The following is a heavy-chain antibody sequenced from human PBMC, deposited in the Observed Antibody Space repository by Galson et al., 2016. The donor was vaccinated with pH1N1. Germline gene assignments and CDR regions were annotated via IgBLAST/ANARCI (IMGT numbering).Heavy chain of an antibody. D-gene: IGHD3-16*02. V-gene: IGHV3-7*01. Sequence: SLRLSCAGSGLSLSSSWMTWVRQAPGKGLEWVANIRGDGTQIHYVDSVKGRFTISRDNAKNSLFLQMNDLRAEDTAVYYCARDFSPSRYHDGTFYYDAFDIWGQGTMVTVSS. J-gene: IGHJ3*02. CDR3: ARDFSPSRYHDGTFYYDAFDI. CDR2: IRGDGTQI. CDR1: GLSLSSSW.